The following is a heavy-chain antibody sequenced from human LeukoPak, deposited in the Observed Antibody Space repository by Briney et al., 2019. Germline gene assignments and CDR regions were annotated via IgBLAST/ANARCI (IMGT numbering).Heavy chain of an antibody. V-gene: IGHV3-30-3*01. J-gene: IGHJ3*02. CDR1: GFTFSSYA. CDR2: ISYDGSNK. Sequence: PGGSLRLSCAASGFTFSSYALTWVRQAPGKGLEWVAVISYDGSNKYYADSVKGRFTISRDNSKNTLYLQMNSLRAEDTAVYYCARESRLGSSWFHIGEDAFDIWGQGTMVTVSS. D-gene: IGHD6-13*01. CDR3: ARESRLGSSWFHIGEDAFDI.